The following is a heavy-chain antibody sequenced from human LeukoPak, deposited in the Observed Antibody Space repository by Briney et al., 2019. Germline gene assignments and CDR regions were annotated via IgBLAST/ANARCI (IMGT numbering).Heavy chain of an antibody. V-gene: IGHV3-23*01. D-gene: IGHD2-15*01. CDR1: GFTFSSYA. CDR3: AKYGRYCSGGSCYSDY. J-gene: IGHJ4*02. Sequence: GGSLRLSCAASGFTFSSYAMSWVRQAPGKGLEWVSAISGGGGSTYFADSVKGRFTISRDNSKNTLYLQMNSLRAEDTAVYYCAKYGRYCSGGSCYSDYWGQGTLVTVSS. CDR2: ISGGGGST.